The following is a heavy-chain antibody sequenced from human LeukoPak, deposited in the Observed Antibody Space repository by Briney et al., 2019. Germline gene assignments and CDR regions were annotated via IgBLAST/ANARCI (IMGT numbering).Heavy chain of an antibody. D-gene: IGHD2-8*02. CDR1: GLSVSGYW. J-gene: IGHJ6*03. V-gene: IGHV3-7*01. Sequence: PGGSLRLSCAASGLSVSGYWLTWVRLAPGKGLEWVANIKQDGSEKNYVDSVKGRFTISRDNADNSLYLEMTNLRVEDTAVYFCASRYCTGVNCFAASYMCMDVWGKGTTVTVSS. CDR3: ASRYCTGVNCFAASYMCMDV. CDR2: IKQDGSEK.